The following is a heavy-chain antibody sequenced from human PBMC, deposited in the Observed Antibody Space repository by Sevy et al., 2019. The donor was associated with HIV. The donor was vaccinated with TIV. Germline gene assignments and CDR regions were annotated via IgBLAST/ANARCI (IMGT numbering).Heavy chain of an antibody. CDR3: ARDYGAVRHFQY. CDR1: GFTFSSYS. Sequence: GGSLRLSCAASGFTFSSYSMNWVRQAPGKGLEWVSSISSRSSYIYYADSVKGRFTISRDNAKNSLYLQMNSLRAEDTAVYYCARDYGAVRHFQYWGQGTLVTVSS. CDR2: ISSRSSYI. D-gene: IGHD4-17*01. V-gene: IGHV3-21*01. J-gene: IGHJ1*01.